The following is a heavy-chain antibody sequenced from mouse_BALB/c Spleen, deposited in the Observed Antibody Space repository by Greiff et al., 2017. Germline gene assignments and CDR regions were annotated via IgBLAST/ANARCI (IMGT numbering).Heavy chain of an antibody. V-gene: IGHV1S56*01. D-gene: IGHD2-1*01. J-gene: IGHJ2*01. CDR2: IYPGNVNT. Sequence: VKLVESGPELVKPGASVRISCKASGYTFTSYYIHWVKQRPGQGLEWIGWIYPGNVNTKYNEKFKGKATLTADKSSSTAYMQLSSLTSEDSAVYFCARSDSYGNYDYWGQGTTLTVSS. CDR3: ARSDSYGNYDY. CDR1: GYTFTSYY.